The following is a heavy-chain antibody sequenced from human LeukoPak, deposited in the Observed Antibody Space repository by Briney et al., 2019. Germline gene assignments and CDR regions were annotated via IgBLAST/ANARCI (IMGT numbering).Heavy chain of an antibody. J-gene: IGHJ6*04. CDR2: ISGSGGST. CDR1: GLTFRNYA. Sequence: GGSLRLSCAVTGLTFRNYAMSWIRQAPGKGPDWVSAISGSGGSTYYADSVKGRFTISRDNSKNTLYLQMNSLRAEDTAVYYCAKDYSTMVRGVTHPDVWGKGTTVTVSS. D-gene: IGHD3-10*01. V-gene: IGHV3-23*01. CDR3: AKDYSTMVRGVTHPDV.